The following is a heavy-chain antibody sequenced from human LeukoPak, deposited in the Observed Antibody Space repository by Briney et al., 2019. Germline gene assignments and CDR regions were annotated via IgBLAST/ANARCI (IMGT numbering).Heavy chain of an antibody. CDR2: ISSTSSYI. J-gene: IGHJ5*02. CDR3: ARDPSGIAAAVNWFDP. CDR1: GFTFSSYS. Sequence: NPGGSLRLSCAASGFTFSSYSMNWVRQAPGKGLEWVSSISSTSSYIYYADSVKGRFTISRDNAKNSLYLQMNSLRAEDTAVYYCARDPSGIAAAVNWFDPWGQGTLVTVSS. V-gene: IGHV3-21*01. D-gene: IGHD6-13*01.